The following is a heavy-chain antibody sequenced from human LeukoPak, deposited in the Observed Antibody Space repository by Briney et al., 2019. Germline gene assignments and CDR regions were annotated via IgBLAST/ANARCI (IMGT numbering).Heavy chain of an antibody. CDR2: ISGSGDNK. D-gene: IGHD2-15*01. V-gene: IGHV3-23*01. J-gene: IGHJ4*02. CDR1: GFAFSNYA. CDR3: AKVKWGGGSYLFDD. Sequence: GGSLRLSCAASGFAFSNYAINWVRQAPGKGLEWVSSISGSGDNKYYLDSVKGRFTISRDNSKNTLYLQMNSLRAEDTAVYYCAKVKWGGGSYLFDDWGQGTLVTVSS.